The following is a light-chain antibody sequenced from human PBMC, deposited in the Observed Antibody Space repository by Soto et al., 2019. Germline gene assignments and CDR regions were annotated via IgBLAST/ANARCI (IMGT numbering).Light chain of an antibody. V-gene: IGKV1-5*01. CDR2: DGS. CDR3: QHHHSHPIT. J-gene: IGKJ4*01. CDR1: QSINSW. Sequence: DIQMTQFPPTLSASVGDRVTITCRASQSINSWLAWYHQKPGKAPKLLIYDGSNLDGGVPSKFSGSGYGSEFTLTINFLQTDDSGTYFCQHHHSHPITFGGGTKVEI.